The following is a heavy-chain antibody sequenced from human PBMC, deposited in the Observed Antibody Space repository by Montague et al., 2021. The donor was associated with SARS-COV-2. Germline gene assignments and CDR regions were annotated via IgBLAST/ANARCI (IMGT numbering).Heavy chain of an antibody. CDR2: INWNSGSI. CDR1: GFTFDDYA. CDR3: AKVGLIRGVNYFDY. V-gene: IGHV3-9*01. Sequence: SLRLSCAASGFTFDDYAMYWVRQAPGKGLEWVSGINWNSGSIGYADSVQGRFTISRDNAENSLYLQMNILRAEDTALYYCAKVGLIRGVNYFDYWGQGTLVTVSS. J-gene: IGHJ4*02. D-gene: IGHD3-10*01.